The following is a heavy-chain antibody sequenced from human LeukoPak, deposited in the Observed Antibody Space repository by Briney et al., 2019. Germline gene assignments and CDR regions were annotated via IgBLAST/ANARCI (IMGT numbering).Heavy chain of an antibody. V-gene: IGHV1-2*02. D-gene: IGHD3-22*01. CDR1: GYTFTGYY. CDR2: INPNSGGT. Sequence: ASVKVSCKASGYTFTGYYMHWVRQAPGQGLEWMGWINPNSGGTNYAQKFQGRVTMTRDTSISTAYMELSGLRSDDTAVYYCARNEVGNYDSSGVDYWGQGTLVTVSS. CDR3: ARNEVGNYDSSGVDY. J-gene: IGHJ4*02.